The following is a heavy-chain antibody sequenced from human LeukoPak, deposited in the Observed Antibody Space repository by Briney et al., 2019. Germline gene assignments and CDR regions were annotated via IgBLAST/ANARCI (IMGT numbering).Heavy chain of an antibody. CDR1: GGSVSSSPYY. D-gene: IGHD6-25*01. J-gene: IGHJ4*02. Sequence: ETLSLTCTVSGGSVSSSPYYWGWIRQPPGKGLEWIGSIYYSGTSYYDPSLKSRVTISVDTSKNQFSLKLSSVTAADTAVYYCARDKPLYGAAKGIDYWGQGTLVTVSS. V-gene: IGHV4-39*07. CDR2: IYYSGTS. CDR3: ARDKPLYGAAKGIDY.